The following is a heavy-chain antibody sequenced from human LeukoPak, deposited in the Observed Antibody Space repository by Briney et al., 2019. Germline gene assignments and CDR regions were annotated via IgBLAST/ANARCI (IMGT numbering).Heavy chain of an antibody. CDR2: INPNSGGT. CDR1: GYTFTGYY. D-gene: IGHD1-26*01. Sequence: VASVKVSCKASGYTFTGYYMHWVRQAPAQGLEWMGWINPNSGGTNYAQKFQGRVTMTGDTSISTAYMELSRLRSDDTAVYYCAKSRIVGAHCLDYWGQGTLVTVSS. CDR3: AKSRIVGAHCLDY. J-gene: IGHJ4*02. V-gene: IGHV1-2*02.